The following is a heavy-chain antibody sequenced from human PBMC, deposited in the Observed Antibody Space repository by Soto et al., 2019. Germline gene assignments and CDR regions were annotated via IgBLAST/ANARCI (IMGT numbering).Heavy chain of an antibody. CDR2: ISGSGGST. J-gene: IGHJ4*02. Sequence: EVQLLESGGGLVQPGGSLRLSCAASGFTFSSYAMRWVRQAPVKGLEWVSAISGSGGSTYYADSVKGRFTISRDNSKNTLYLQMNSLRAEDTAVYYCARRGSGSDNDYWGQGTLVTVSS. CDR3: ARRGSGSDNDY. D-gene: IGHD1-26*01. CDR1: GFTFSSYA. V-gene: IGHV3-23*01.